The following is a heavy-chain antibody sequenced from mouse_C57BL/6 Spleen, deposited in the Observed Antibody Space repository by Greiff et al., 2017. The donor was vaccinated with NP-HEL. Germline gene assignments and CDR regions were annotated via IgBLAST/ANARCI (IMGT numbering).Heavy chain of an antibody. D-gene: IGHD1-1*02. Sequence: VPLKASVASLVPPCASFTLSCTASGFNIKDYYMHWVKQRTEQGLEWIGRIDPEDGETKYAPKFQGKATITADTSSNTAYLQLSSLTSEDTAVYYCARGLWWYAMDYWGQGTSVTVSS. CDR1: GFNIKDYY. V-gene: IGHV14-2*01. CDR3: ARGLWWYAMDY. J-gene: IGHJ4*01. CDR2: IDPEDGET.